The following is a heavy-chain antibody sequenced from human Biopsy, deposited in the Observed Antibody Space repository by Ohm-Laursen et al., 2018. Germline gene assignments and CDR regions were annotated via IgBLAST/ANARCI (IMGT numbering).Heavy chain of an antibody. D-gene: IGHD1-1*01. Sequence: TSVKVSCKVSGYTLTTLSMHWVRQAPGRGLEWMGGFAPENGKTIYAQKFQGRITMTEDTSTDTAYMELSSLRSEDTAVYYCAADINVWNVNYWGQGTQVTVSS. J-gene: IGHJ4*02. V-gene: IGHV1-24*01. CDR2: FAPENGKT. CDR3: AADINVWNVNY. CDR1: GYTLTTLS.